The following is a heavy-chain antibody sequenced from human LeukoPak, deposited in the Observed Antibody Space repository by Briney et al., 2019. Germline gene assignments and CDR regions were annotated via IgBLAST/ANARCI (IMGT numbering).Heavy chain of an antibody. CDR2: IYYSGST. Sequence: SETLSLTCTVSGYSISSGYYWGWIRQPPGKGLEWIGSIYYSGSTYYNPSLKSRVTISVDTSKNQFSLKLSSVTAADTAMYYCARNRYYYGSGSYGVPNWFDPWGQGTLVTVSS. V-gene: IGHV4-38-2*02. CDR1: GYSISSGYY. J-gene: IGHJ5*02. D-gene: IGHD3-10*01. CDR3: ARNRYYYGSGSYGVPNWFDP.